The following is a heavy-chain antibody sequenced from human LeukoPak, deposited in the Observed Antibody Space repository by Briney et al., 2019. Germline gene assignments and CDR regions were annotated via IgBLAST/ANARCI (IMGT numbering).Heavy chain of an antibody. CDR3: ARLGGADIVVVPAASPYYFDY. CDR2: IYPGDSDT. Sequence: GESLKSSCKGSGYSFTSYWIGSVRQMPGKGLEWMGIIYPGDSDTRYSPSFQGQVTISADKSISTAYLQWSSLKASDTAMYYCARLGGADIVVVPAASPYYFDYWGQGTLVTVSS. D-gene: IGHD2-2*01. J-gene: IGHJ4*02. CDR1: GYSFTSYW. V-gene: IGHV5-51*01.